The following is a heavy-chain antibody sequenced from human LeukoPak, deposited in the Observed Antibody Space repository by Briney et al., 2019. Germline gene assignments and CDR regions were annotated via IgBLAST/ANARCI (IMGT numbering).Heavy chain of an antibody. Sequence: GGAPRLSRAGPGFTLCKFYMSRGRQAPGKGLGGISVIYTGGGTYYADSVKGRFTISRDPSKHTLHLLLSSLKPEARAVYSCVRGGPGLVKAVSSSLDLWGQGTPATVPS. J-gene: IGHJ6*01. CDR3: VRGGPGLVKAVSSSLDL. D-gene: IGHD6-6*01. V-gene: IGHV3-66*02. CDR2: IYTGGGT. CDR1: GFTLCKFY.